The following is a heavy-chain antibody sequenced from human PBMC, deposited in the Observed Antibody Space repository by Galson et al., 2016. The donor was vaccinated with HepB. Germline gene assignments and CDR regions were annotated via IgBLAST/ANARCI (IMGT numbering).Heavy chain of an antibody. Sequence: SLRLSCAASGFNFITYGLNWVRQAPGEGLEWVSSISSDTRYTYYADSVKGRFTVSRDNAKNSLYLQLHNLRADDTAVYYCARSGLTGYFDYWGQGTLVTVSS. CDR2: ISSDTRYT. V-gene: IGHV3-21*01. J-gene: IGHJ4*02. D-gene: IGHD3-9*01. CDR3: ARSGLTGYFDY. CDR1: GFNFITYG.